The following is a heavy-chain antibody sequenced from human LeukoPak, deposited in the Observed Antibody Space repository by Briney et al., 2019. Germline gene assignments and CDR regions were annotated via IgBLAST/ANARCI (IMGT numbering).Heavy chain of an antibody. D-gene: IGHD2-15*01. Sequence: ASVKVSCKASGYTFTSYGISWVRQAPGQGLEWMGWISAYNGNTNYAQKLQGRVTMTTDTPTSTAYMELRSLRSDDTAVYYCARDYCSGGSCYFQSFDYWGQGTLVTVSS. CDR3: ARDYCSGGSCYFQSFDY. CDR1: GYTFTSYG. V-gene: IGHV1-18*01. J-gene: IGHJ4*02. CDR2: ISAYNGNT.